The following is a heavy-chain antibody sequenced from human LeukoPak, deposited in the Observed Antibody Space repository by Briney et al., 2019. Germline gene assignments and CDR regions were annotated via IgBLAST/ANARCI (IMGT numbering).Heavy chain of an antibody. Sequence: GGSLRLSCAASGFTFSSYAMHWVRQAPGKGLEWVAVISYDGSNKYYADSVKGRFTISRDNSKNTLYLQMNSLRAEDTAVYYCAGPASTPGYISWFYWGQGTLVTVSS. CDR2: ISYDGSNK. D-gene: IGHD6-13*01. CDR3: AGPASTPGYISWFY. V-gene: IGHV3-30*14. CDR1: GFTFSSYA. J-gene: IGHJ4*02.